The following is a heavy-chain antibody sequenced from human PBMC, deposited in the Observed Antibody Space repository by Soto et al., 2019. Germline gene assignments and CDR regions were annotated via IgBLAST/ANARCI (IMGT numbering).Heavy chain of an antibody. J-gene: IGHJ4*02. Sequence: QVQLQESGPGLVTPSQTLSLTCTVSGGSINSGDDYWSWIRQPPGKGLAWIGYIFYSGNAFYDASLKSRVLISVETSKNKFALNLTSVTAADTAVYYCARVARGSGRRKPIYYFDSWGQGTLVTVSS. V-gene: IGHV4-30-4*01. CDR2: IFYSGNA. CDR3: ARVARGSGRRKPIYYFDS. D-gene: IGHD3-10*01. CDR1: GGSINSGDDY.